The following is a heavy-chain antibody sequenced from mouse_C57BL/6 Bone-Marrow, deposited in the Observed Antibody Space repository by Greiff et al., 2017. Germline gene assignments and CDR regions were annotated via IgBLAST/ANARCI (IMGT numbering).Heavy chain of an antibody. CDR3: APSTMITAYCDY. CDR2: IDPANGNT. Sequence: VQLQHSVAELVRPGASVKLSCTASGFNIKNTYMHWVKQRPEQGLEWIGRIDPANGNTKYAPKFQGKATITAYTYSNPAYLQRSSLTSEDTASYDCAPSTMITAYCDYWGQGTTLTVSS. D-gene: IGHD2-4*01. CDR1: GFNIKNTY. J-gene: IGHJ2*01. V-gene: IGHV14-3*01.